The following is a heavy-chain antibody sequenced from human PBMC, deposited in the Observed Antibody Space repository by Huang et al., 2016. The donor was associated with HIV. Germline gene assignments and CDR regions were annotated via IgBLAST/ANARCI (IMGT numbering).Heavy chain of an antibody. V-gene: IGHV3-23*01. CDR3: TVLLDY. CDR1: GFTFKKYA. Sequence: EVKVLESGGGLVQQGGSLRLSCVASGFTFKKYAMRWVRQAPGKGLAWVSLIRGNGNKTYYADSVKGRFTISRDNSKNTVYLQMNSLRAEDAALYHCTVLLDYWGQGTPVTVSS. CDR2: IRGNGNKT. J-gene: IGHJ4*02.